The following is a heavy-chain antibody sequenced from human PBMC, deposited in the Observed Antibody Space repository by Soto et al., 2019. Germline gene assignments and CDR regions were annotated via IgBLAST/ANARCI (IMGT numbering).Heavy chain of an antibody. J-gene: IGHJ4*02. V-gene: IGHV3-23*01. CDR1: GFTFSSPA. D-gene: IGHD3-10*02. CDR2: ISDSGGRT. CDR3: AKMFQNYFDN. Sequence: GGSLRLSCAASGFTFSSPAMSWVRQAPGKGLEWVSVISDSGGRTYYADSVKGRFTISRDKSKNTLYLQMNSLRAEDTAVYYCAKMFQNYFDNWGQGTLVTVSS.